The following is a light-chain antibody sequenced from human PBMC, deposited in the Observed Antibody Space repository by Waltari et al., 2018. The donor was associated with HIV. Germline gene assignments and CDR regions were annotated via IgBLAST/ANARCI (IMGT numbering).Light chain of an antibody. CDR2: VVN. J-gene: IGLJ2*01. Sequence: QSALTQPASVSGSPGQSITISCTGANTDIGLYNLVSWYRQHPDKAPQLVLYVVNTRPSGVSDRFSGSKSGNTASLTISSLQAEDEADYYCSSYTNSDILLFGGGTKLTVL. CDR3: SSYTNSDILL. CDR1: NTDIGLYNL. V-gene: IGLV2-14*01.